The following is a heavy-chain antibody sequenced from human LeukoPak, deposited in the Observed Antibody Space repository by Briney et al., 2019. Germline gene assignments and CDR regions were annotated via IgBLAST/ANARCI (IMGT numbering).Heavy chain of an antibody. CDR1: GFTFSSYG. CDR2: ISYDGSNK. Sequence: PGGSLRLSCAASGFTFSSYGMHWVRQAPGKGLEWVAVISYDGSNKYYADSVKGRFTISRDNSKNTLYLQMNSLRAEDTAVYYCARGRWWDIVVVVAATRHGPPDYWGQGTLVTVSS. CDR3: ARGRWWDIVVVVAATRHGPPDY. D-gene: IGHD2-15*01. J-gene: IGHJ4*02. V-gene: IGHV3-30*03.